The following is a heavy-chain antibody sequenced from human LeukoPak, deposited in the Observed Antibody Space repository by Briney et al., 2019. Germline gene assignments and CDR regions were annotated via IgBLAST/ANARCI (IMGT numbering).Heavy chain of an antibody. J-gene: IGHJ6*03. D-gene: IGHD2-15*01. V-gene: IGHV3-20*04. CDR1: GFSFNDYG. CDR3: ARGGGSIRHSYYYYVDV. CDR2: ITWNGGST. Sequence: PGGSLRLSCAASGFSFNDYGMSWVRQAPGQGPEWVSGITWNGGSTDYAASVKGRFTISRDNAKNSLYLRMNSLRDEDTALYYCARGGGSIRHSYYYYVDVRGKGTSVTVSS.